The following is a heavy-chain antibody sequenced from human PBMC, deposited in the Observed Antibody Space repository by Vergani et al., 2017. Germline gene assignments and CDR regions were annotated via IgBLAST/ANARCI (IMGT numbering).Heavy chain of an antibody. CDR1: GFTFSSYE. Sequence: EVQLVESGGGLVQPGGSLRLSCAASGFTFSSYEMNWVRQAPGKGLEWVSYISSSSSYIYYADSVKGRFTISRDNAKNSLYLQMNSLRAEDTAVYYCARDRTAAFEFTIDYWGQGTLVTVSS. CDR3: ARDRTAAFEFTIDY. V-gene: IGHV3-48*03. CDR2: ISSSSSYI. D-gene: IGHD3-16*01. J-gene: IGHJ4*02.